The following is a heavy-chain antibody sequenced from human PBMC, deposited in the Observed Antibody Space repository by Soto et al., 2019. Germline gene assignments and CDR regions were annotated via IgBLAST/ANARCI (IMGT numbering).Heavy chain of an antibody. CDR2: IYYTGST. Sequence: PSETLSLTCTVSGGSISTYYWNWIRQPPGKGLEWIGYIYYTGSTNYNPSLKSRVTISLDTSKSQFSLKLSSVTAADTAVYYCARSKYGDADSWGQGTLVTVSS. V-gene: IGHV4-59*08. CDR3: ARSKYGDADS. J-gene: IGHJ4*02. CDR1: GGSISTYY. D-gene: IGHD4-17*01.